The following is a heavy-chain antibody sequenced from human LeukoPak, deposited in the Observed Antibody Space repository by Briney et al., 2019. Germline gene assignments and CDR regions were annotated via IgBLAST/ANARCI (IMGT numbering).Heavy chain of an antibody. CDR2: TYYRSKWYN. D-gene: IGHD4-17*01. Sequence: SQTPSLTCAISGDSVSSNSAAWNWIRQSPSRGLEWLGRTYYRSKWYNDYAVSVKSRITINPDTSKNQFSLQLNSVTPEDTAVYYCARDVASHYGDYVGDWFDPWGQGTLVTVSS. CDR3: ARDVASHYGDYVGDWFDP. J-gene: IGHJ5*02. CDR1: GDSVSSNSAA. V-gene: IGHV6-1*01.